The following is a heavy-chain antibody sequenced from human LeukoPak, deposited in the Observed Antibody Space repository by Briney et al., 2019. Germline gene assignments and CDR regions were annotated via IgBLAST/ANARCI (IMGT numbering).Heavy chain of an antibody. CDR3: TTGGSVIVAGTSAFDI. V-gene: IGHV3-15*07. J-gene: IGHJ3*02. Sequence: AGGSLRLSCAASGFTFSNTRMNWVRQAPGKGLEWVGRIKSEIDGGETDHAAPVQGRFTISRDDSQATLYLQMNSLKPEDPAVYYCTTGGSVIVAGTSAFDIWGQGTMVTVSS. CDR1: GFTFSNTR. CDR2: IKSEIDGGET. D-gene: IGHD1-7*01.